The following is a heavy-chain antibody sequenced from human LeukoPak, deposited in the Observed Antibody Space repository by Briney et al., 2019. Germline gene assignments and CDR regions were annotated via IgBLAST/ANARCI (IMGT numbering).Heavy chain of an antibody. CDR1: GYTFASYY. J-gene: IGHJ6*02. Sequence: ASVKVSFKASGYTFASYYMHWVRQAPGQGLEWMGWINLNSGGTNHAQKFQGRVTMTRDTSISTAYMELSRLRSDDTAVYYCARGAVAGLDAWGQGTTVSVCS. CDR2: INLNSGGT. V-gene: IGHV1-2*02. D-gene: IGHD6-19*01. CDR3: ARGAVAGLDA.